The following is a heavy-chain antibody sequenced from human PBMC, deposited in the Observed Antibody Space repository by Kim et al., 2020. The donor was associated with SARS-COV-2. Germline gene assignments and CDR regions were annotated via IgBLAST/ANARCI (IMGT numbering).Heavy chain of an antibody. Sequence: GGSLRLSCAASGFTVSRKYMSWVRQAPGKGLEWVSLIYGGGSTYYADSVKGRFIISRDNSRNTLYLQMNSPRAEDTAVYYCAARDYGDYPYFDFWGQGTLVTVSS. CDR3: AARDYGDYPYFDF. D-gene: IGHD4-17*01. CDR1: GFTVSRKY. CDR2: IYGGGST. V-gene: IGHV3-53*01. J-gene: IGHJ4*02.